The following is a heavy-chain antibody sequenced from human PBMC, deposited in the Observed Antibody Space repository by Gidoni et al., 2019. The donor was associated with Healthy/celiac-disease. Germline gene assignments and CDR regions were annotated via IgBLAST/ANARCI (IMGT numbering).Heavy chain of an antibody. D-gene: IGHD5-18*01. CDR1: GFTFSSYA. CDR3: AKDPVDSEAAMDWFDP. CDR2: ISGGGGST. J-gene: IGHJ5*02. V-gene: IGHV3-23*01. Sequence: EVQLLESGGGLVQPGGSLRLSCAASGFTFSSYAMSWVRQAPGKGLEWVSAISGGGGSTYYADSVKGRFTISRDNSKNTLYLQMNSLRAEDTAVYYCAKDPVDSEAAMDWFDPWGQGTLVTVSS.